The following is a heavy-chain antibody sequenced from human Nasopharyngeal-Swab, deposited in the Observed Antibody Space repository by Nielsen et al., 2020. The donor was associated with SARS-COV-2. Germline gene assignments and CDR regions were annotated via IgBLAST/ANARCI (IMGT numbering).Heavy chain of an antibody. D-gene: IGHD3-22*01. CDR2: ISYDGSNK. V-gene: IGHV3-30-3*01. CDR3: ARDLNYYDSSGPTVLDV. CDR1: GFTFSSYA. Sequence: GESLQISCAASGFTFSSYAMHWVRQAPGKGLEWVAVISYDGSNKYYADSVKGRFTISRDNSKNTLYLQMNSLRAEDTAVYYCARDLNYYDSSGPTVLDVWGQGTTVTVSS. J-gene: IGHJ6*02.